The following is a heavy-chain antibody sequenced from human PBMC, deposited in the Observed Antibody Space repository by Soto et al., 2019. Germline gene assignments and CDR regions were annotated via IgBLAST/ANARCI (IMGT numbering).Heavy chain of an antibody. D-gene: IGHD6-13*01. V-gene: IGHV1-8*01. J-gene: IGHJ4*02. CDR2: MNPNSGNT. CDR3: AREDSSIAAAGLDY. CDR1: GYTFTSYD. Sequence: ASVKVSCKASGYTFTSYDINWVRQATGQGLEWMGWMNPNSGNTGYAQKFQGRVTMTRNTSISTAYMELSSLRSEDTAVYYCAREDSSIAAAGLDYWGQGTLVTVSS.